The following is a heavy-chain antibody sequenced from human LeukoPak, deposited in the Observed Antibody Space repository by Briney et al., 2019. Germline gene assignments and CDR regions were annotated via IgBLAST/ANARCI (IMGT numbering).Heavy chain of an antibody. V-gene: IGHV4-31*03. Sequence: SQTLSLICTVSGGSISSGGYYWSWIRQHPGKGLEWIGYIYYSGSTYYNPSLKSRVTISVDTSKNQFSLKLSSVTAADTAVYYCARINWNYAHYFDYWGQGTLVTVSS. CDR2: IYYSGST. D-gene: IGHD1-7*01. J-gene: IGHJ4*02. CDR1: GGSISSGGYY. CDR3: ARINWNYAHYFDY.